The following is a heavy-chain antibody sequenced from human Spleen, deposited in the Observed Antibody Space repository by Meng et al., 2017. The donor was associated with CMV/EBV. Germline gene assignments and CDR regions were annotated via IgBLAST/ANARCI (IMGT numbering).Heavy chain of an antibody. Sequence: GPLQRLGEGLFKPLETLSLTFAVYGESFSGYYWSWIRQPPGKGLQWIGEINHSGSTNYNPSLKSRVTISVDTSKNQFSLKLSSVTAADTAVYYCARDKEGSSGWYTWFDPWGQGTLVTVSS. V-gene: IGHV4-34*02. J-gene: IGHJ5*02. CDR1: GESFSGYY. D-gene: IGHD6-19*01. CDR3: ARDKEGSSGWYTWFDP. CDR2: INHSGST.